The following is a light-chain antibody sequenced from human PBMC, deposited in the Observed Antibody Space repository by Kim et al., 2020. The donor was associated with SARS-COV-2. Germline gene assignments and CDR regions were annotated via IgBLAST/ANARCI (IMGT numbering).Light chain of an antibody. V-gene: IGLV2-8*01. J-gene: IGLJ1*01. Sequence: QSALTQPPSASGSLGQSVTISCTGTSSDVGGYNFVSWYQQYPNKSPRLIIYEVTKRPSGVPDRFSGSKYGNTASLTVSGLQTEDEANYYCSSYSRTDSYSRSDRYLFGTWTKVTVL. CDR2: EVT. CDR3: SSYSRTDSYSRSDRYL. CDR1: SSDVGGYNF.